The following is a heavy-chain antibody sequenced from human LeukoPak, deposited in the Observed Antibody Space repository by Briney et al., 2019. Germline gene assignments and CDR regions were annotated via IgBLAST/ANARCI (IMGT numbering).Heavy chain of an antibody. D-gene: IGHD3-9*01. J-gene: IGHJ4*02. Sequence: GASLRLSCAASGFTFSNYAMSWVRQAPGKGLEWVSAITGSGAVTYYADSVKGRFTISRENSKNTLYLQLNSLRAEDTAVYYCLQGGDYDVLTGYYVPDYWGQGSLVTVS. CDR2: ITGSGAVT. V-gene: IGHV3-23*01. CDR3: LQGGDYDVLTGYYVPDY. CDR1: GFTFSNYA.